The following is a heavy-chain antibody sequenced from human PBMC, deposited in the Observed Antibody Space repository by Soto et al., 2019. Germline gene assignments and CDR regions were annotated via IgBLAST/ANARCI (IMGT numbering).Heavy chain of an antibody. CDR2: IYHSGST. D-gene: IGHD1-20*01. V-gene: IGHV4-38-2*02. CDR3: AREASNWNYVSYGMDV. J-gene: IGHJ6*02. Sequence: PSETLSLTCAVSGYSISSGYYWGWIRQPPGKGLEWIGSIYHSGSTYYNPSLKSRVTISVDTSKNQFSLKLSSVTAADTAVYYCAREASNWNYVSYGMDVWGQGTTVTVS. CDR1: GYSISSGYY.